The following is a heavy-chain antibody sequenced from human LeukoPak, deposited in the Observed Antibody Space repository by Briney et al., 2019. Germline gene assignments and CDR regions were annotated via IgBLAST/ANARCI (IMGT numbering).Heavy chain of an antibody. CDR2: ISSSGSTI. CDR3: ARDGIAVAGRPCLDQH. CDR1: GFTFSDYY. J-gene: IGHJ1*01. D-gene: IGHD6-19*01. V-gene: IGHV3-11*01. Sequence: GGSLRLFCAASGFTFSDYYMSWIRQAPGKGLEWVSYISSSGSTIYYADSVKGRFTISRDNAKNSLYLQMNSLRAEDTAVYYCARDGIAVAGRPCLDQHWGQGTLVTVSS.